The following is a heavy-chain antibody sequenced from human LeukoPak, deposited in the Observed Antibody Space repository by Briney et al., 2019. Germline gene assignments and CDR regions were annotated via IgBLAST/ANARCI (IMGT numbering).Heavy chain of an antibody. Sequence: GGSLRLSCAASGFTFSNYGMHWVRQAPGKGLEWVAFIRFDGSNKYYADSEKGRFTISRDNSKNTLYLQMNSLRAEDTAVYYCAKDKGSGSLYYFDFWGQGTLVTVSS. CDR2: IRFDGSNK. V-gene: IGHV3-30*02. CDR1: GFTFSNYG. J-gene: IGHJ4*02. CDR3: AKDKGSGSLYYFDF. D-gene: IGHD3-10*01.